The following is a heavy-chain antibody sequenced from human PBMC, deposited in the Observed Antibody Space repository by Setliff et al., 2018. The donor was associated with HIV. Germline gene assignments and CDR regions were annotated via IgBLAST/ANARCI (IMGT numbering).Heavy chain of an antibody. CDR1: GGSISSHD. Sequence: PSETLSLTCTVSGGSISSHDWSWIRQPPGKGLEWIGSIYYSGSTNYNPSLKSRVTISVDTSKNQFSLKLSSVTAADTAVYYCARASTIFGVVTPGFLDYWGQGTLVTVSS. D-gene: IGHD3-3*01. J-gene: IGHJ4*02. V-gene: IGHV4-59*11. CDR2: IYYSGST. CDR3: ARASTIFGVVTPGFLDY.